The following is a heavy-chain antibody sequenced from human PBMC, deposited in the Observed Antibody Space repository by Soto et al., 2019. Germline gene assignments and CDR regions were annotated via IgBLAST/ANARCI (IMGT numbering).Heavy chain of an antibody. J-gene: IGHJ4*02. D-gene: IGHD3-10*01. CDR2: ISGSGGST. V-gene: IGHV3-23*01. CDR1: GFTFSSYA. CDR3: AKGGFWASGSTLQNY. Sequence: GGSLRLSCAASGFTFSSYAMSWVRQAPGKGLEWVSAISGSGGSTCYADSVKGRFTISRDNSKKTLYLQMNSLRDEDTAVYYCAKGGFWASGSTLQNYWGQGTLVTVSS.